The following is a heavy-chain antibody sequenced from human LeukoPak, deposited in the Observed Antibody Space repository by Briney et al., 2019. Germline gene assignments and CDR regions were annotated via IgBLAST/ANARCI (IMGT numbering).Heavy chain of an antibody. V-gene: IGHV1-3*01. Sequence: ASVKVSRKASGYTFNYFAMHWVRQAPGQRPEWMGCINVNNDDTRYSQKFQGRVTITSDTSASTVYMELSSLRFEDTAVYYCARDGSGSQGVNWFDPWGQGTLVTVSS. J-gene: IGHJ5*02. CDR1: GYTFNYFA. CDR2: INVNNDDT. CDR3: ARDGSGSQGVNWFDP. D-gene: IGHD3-10*01.